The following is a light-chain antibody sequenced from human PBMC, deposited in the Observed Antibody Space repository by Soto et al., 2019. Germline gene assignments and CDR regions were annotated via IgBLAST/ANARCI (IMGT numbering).Light chain of an antibody. J-gene: IGLJ3*02. V-gene: IGLV7-46*01. CDR3: MLSYTGSRWV. CDR2: DTS. CDR1: TGPVTTGHY. Sequence: QTVVTQESSLTVSPGGTVTLTCGSSTGPVTTGHYPCWFQQKPGRAPTTLIYDTSNRHSWTPARFSASLLGGKAALTLSGAQPEDEAEYYCMLSYTGSRWVFGGGTKLTVL.